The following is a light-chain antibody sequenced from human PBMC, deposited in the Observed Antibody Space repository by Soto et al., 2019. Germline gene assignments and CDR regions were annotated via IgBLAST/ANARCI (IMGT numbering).Light chain of an antibody. J-gene: IGKJ3*01. V-gene: IGKV1-5*03. Sequence: DIQMTQSPSTLSASVGDRVTITCRASQSISSWLAWYQQKPGKAPKLLIYKASSLESGVPSRFSGSESGTEFTLTISSLQPDDFATYYCQQPNSYPFTFGPGTKVDIK. CDR1: QSISSW. CDR2: KAS. CDR3: QQPNSYPFT.